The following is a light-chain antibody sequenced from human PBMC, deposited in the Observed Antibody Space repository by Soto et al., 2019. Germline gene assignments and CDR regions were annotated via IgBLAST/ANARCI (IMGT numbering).Light chain of an antibody. CDR1: QSVSSSY. J-gene: IGKJ4*01. CDR3: QQYGSSPLT. CDR2: GAS. V-gene: IGKV3-20*01. Sequence: EIVLTQSPGTLSLSPGERATLCFRASQSVSSSYLAWYQQKPGQAPRLLIYGASSRATGIPDRFSGSGSGTDFTLTISRLEPEDFAVYYCQQYGSSPLTFGGGTKVDNK.